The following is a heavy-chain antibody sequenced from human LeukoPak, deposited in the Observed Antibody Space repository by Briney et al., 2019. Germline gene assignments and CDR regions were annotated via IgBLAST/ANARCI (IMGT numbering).Heavy chain of an antibody. CDR1: GFTFSKYW. V-gene: IGHV3-7*01. CDR2: MNQDDSQI. CDR3: ARGYHYSRTYYLSFFDC. D-gene: IGHD3-10*01. Sequence: PGGSLRLSCATSGFTFSKYWLTWVRQPPGKGMEWVANMNQDDSQIYYLESVEGRFTITRDNAKNSLHLQMNSLRAEDTAIYYCARGYHYSRTYYLSFFDCWGQGTLVTVSS. J-gene: IGHJ4*02.